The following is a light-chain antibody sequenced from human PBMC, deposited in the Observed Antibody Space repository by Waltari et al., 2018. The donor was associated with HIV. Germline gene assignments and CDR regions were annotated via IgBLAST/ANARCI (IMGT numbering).Light chain of an antibody. J-gene: IGKJ2*01. Sequence: EVVLTQSPATLSVSPGERATLSCWASQTVNNYLAWYQQKPGQAPRLLIYDASTRATGVPARFSGSGAGTEVTLTITSLQSEDFAVYYCHQYHNWPPFTFGQGTKLEI. CDR2: DAS. V-gene: IGKV3-15*01. CDR3: HQYHNWPPFT. CDR1: QTVNNY.